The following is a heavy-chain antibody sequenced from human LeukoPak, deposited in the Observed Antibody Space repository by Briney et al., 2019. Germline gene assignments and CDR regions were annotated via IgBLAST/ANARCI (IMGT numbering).Heavy chain of an antibody. Sequence: SGGSLRLSCAASGFTFGTYGMHWDRRTPGKGLEYLSAISSNGDSTYYADSVKGRFTISRDNSKNTLYLQMGSLRGEDMAAYYCARDHGDIDYWGQGTLVTVSS. J-gene: IGHJ4*02. CDR3: ARDHGDIDY. D-gene: IGHD4-17*01. CDR1: GFTFGTYG. CDR2: ISSNGDST. V-gene: IGHV3-64*02.